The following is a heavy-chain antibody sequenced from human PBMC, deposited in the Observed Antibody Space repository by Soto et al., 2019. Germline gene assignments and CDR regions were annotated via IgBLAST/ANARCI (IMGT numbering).Heavy chain of an antibody. J-gene: IGHJ4*02. D-gene: IGHD2-2*01. CDR1: GFTFSSYG. V-gene: IGHV3-33*01. CDR3: ARSPSYCSSTSCLGEGFDY. CDR2: IWYDGSNK. Sequence: QVQLVESGGGVVQPGRSLRLSCAASGFTFSSYGMHWVRQAPGKGLEWVAVIWYDGSNKYYADSVKGRFTISRDNSKNTLYLQMNSLRAEDTAVYYCARSPSYCSSTSCLGEGFDYWGQGTLVTVSS.